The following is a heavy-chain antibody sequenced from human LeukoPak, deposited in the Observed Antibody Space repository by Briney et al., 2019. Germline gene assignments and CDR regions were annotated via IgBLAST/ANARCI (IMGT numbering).Heavy chain of an antibody. CDR3: ARYYYDSSGYYSHDY. CDR2: IYFSGTT. V-gene: IGHV4-31*03. J-gene: IGHJ4*02. D-gene: IGHD3-22*01. CDR1: GVSISSGAYY. Sequence: PSETLSLTCTVSGVSISSGAYYWSWIRQLPGKGLEWIGYIYFSGTTYYNPSLESRLIISVDTSKNQFSLRLSSVTAADTAVYYCARYYYDSSGYYSHDYWGQGTLVTVSS.